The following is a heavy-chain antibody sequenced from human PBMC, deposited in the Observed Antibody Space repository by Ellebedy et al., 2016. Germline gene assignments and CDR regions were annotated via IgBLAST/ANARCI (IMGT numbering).Heavy chain of an antibody. Sequence: GESLKISXAASGFTFSTYAMSWVRQAPGKGLEWVSLISWDSSTTYYGDSVRGRFTVSRDNSKNSLYLQMSSLRAEDTGTYYCTRDHTAAVGITYYYYFGMDVWGQGTTVTVSS. J-gene: IGHJ6*02. D-gene: IGHD6-13*01. V-gene: IGHV3-43D*04. CDR3: TRDHTAAVGITYYYYFGMDV. CDR2: ISWDSSTT. CDR1: GFTFSTYA.